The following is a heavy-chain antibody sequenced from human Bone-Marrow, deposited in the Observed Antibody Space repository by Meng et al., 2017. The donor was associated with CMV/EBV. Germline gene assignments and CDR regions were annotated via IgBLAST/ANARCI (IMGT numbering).Heavy chain of an antibody. CDR3: ARVSGSYYYFGMDV. CDR1: GFTVSSNY. Sequence: GGSLRLSCAASGFTVSSNYMSWVRQAPGKGLEWVSVIYPAGSTYYADSVKGRFTISRDSSKNTLHLQMNSLRAEDTAVYYCARVSGSYYYFGMDVWGQGTTVTVSS. V-gene: IGHV3-53*01. CDR2: IYPAGST. J-gene: IGHJ6*02. D-gene: IGHD1-26*01.